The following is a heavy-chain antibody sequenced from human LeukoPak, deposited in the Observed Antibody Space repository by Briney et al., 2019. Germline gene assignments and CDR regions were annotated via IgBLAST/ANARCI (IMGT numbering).Heavy chain of an antibody. D-gene: IGHD2-8*02. CDR3: AKNRGHCVDGVCHNYYYMDV. J-gene: IGHJ6*03. CDR1: GFTFSSYG. V-gene: IGHV3-30*18. Sequence: GGSLRLSCAASGFTFSSYGMHWVRQAPGKGLEWVAVISYDGSNKYYADSVKGRFTISRDNSKNTLYLQMNSLRAEDTAVYYCAKNRGHCVDGVCHNYYYMDVWGKGTTVTVSS. CDR2: ISYDGSNK.